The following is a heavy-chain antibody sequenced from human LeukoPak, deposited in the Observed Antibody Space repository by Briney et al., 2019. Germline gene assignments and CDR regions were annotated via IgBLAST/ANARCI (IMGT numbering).Heavy chain of an antibody. CDR2: IYPGDSDT. Sequence: GESLKISCKGSGYSYTSYWIGWVRQMPGKGLEWMGIIYPGDSDTRYSPSFQGQVTISADKSISTAYLQWSSLKASDTAMYFCARPPSGEDLVFDYWGQGTLVTVSS. J-gene: IGHJ4*02. CDR3: ARPPSGEDLVFDY. V-gene: IGHV5-51*01. CDR1: GYSYTSYW. D-gene: IGHD7-27*01.